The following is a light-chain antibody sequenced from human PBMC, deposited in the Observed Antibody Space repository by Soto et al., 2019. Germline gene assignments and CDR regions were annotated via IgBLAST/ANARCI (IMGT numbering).Light chain of an antibody. CDR1: SSDVGGYNY. Sequence: QSALTQPASVSGSPGQSITISCTGTSSDVGGYNYVSWYQQHPGKAPKCMIYDVIKRPSGVSNRFSGSKSGNTASLTISVLQAEDEADYYCNSYTSSSTLPYVFGTGTKLTVL. V-gene: IGLV2-14*01. J-gene: IGLJ1*01. CDR3: NSYTSSSTLPYV. CDR2: DVI.